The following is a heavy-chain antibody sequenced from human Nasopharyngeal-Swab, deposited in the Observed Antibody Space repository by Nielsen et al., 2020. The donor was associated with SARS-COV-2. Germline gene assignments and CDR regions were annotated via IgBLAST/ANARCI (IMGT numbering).Heavy chain of an antibody. Sequence: SETLSLTCTVSGGSISSYYWSWIRQPPGKGLEWIGYLYYSGSTNYNPSLKSRDTISVDTSKNKFSLKLSSVTAADTAVYYCARDPRVYYYARSTSWYFDLWGRGTLVTVSS. CDR3: ARDPRVYYYARSTSWYFDL. CDR1: GGSISSYY. D-gene: IGHD3-10*01. J-gene: IGHJ2*01. V-gene: IGHV4-59*01. CDR2: LYYSGST.